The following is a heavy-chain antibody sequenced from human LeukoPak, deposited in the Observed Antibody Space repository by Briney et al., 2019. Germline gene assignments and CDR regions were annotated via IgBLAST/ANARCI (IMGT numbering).Heavy chain of an antibody. J-gene: IGHJ4*02. CDR2: ISYDGSNK. CDR3: AKLVAAAGEFDY. V-gene: IGHV3-30*18. CDR1: GFTFSSYG. D-gene: IGHD6-13*01. Sequence: PGRSLRLSCAASGFTFSSYGMHWVRQAPGKGLEWVAVISYDGSNKYYADSVKGRFTISRDNSKNTLYLQMNSLRAEDTAVYYCAKLVAAAGEFDYWGQGTLVTVSS.